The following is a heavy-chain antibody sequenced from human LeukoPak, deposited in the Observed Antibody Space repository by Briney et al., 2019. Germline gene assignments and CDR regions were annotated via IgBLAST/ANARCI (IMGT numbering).Heavy chain of an antibody. CDR3: ARVADYYDSSGYYDY. J-gene: IGHJ4*02. Sequence: PGGSLRLSCAASGFTFSSYSMNWVRQAPGKGLEWVSSISSSSSYIYYADSVKGRFTISRDNAKNSLYLQMNSLRAEDTAVYYCARVADYYDSSGYYDYWGQGTLVTVSS. V-gene: IGHV3-21*01. CDR1: GFTFSSYS. CDR2: ISSSSSYI. D-gene: IGHD3-22*01.